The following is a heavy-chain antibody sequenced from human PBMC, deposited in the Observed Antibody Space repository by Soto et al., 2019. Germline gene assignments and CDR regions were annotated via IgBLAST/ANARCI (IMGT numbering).Heavy chain of an antibody. J-gene: IGHJ4*02. Sequence: ESGGGLVQPGGSLRLSCAASGFTFSSYAMSWVRQAPGKGLEWVSAISGSGGSTYYADSVKGRFTISRDNSKNTLYLQMNSLRAEDTAVYYCAKCLGYCSGGSCYSGGYYFDYWGQGTLVTVSS. CDR3: AKCLGYCSGGSCYSGGYYFDY. CDR2: ISGSGGST. D-gene: IGHD2-15*01. CDR1: GFTFSSYA. V-gene: IGHV3-23*01.